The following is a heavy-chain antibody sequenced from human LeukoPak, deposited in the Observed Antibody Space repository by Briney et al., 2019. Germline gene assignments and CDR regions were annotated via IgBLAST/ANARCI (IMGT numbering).Heavy chain of an antibody. CDR2: ISHEEHVK. Sequence: GRSLRLSCVASGFTFSDAIMHWVRQAPGKGLEWVALISHEEHVKSYADSAKGRFTISRDNSKNTVYLQMDSLRLEDTAIYNCAREEYSSGRAGTFYTWGQGTMVTVSS. J-gene: IGHJ3*02. CDR1: GFTFSDAI. CDR3: AREEYSSGRAGTFYT. V-gene: IGHV3-30*04. D-gene: IGHD6-19*01.